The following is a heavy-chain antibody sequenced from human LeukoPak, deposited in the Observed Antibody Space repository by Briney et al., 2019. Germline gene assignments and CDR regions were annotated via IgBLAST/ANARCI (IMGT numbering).Heavy chain of an antibody. Sequence: GGSLRLSCAASGFTFSSYAMSWVRQPPGKGLEWVSGISGSGDNTYYADSVKGRFTISRDNSKKTLYLHLNSLRVEDAAVYYCTRDHITSWQIDFWGQGTMVTVSS. CDR1: GFTFSSYA. D-gene: IGHD2-2*01. J-gene: IGHJ4*02. CDR3: TRDHITSWQIDF. CDR2: ISGSGDNT. V-gene: IGHV3-23*01.